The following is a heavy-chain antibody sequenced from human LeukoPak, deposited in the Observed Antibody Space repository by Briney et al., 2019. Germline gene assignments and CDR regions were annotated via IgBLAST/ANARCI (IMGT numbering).Heavy chain of an antibody. D-gene: IGHD3-3*01. CDR3: ARANPYYDFWSGYYTAYNWFDP. Sequence: PSETLSLTCTVSGYSISSGYYWGWIRQPPGKGLEWIGSIYHSGSTYYNPSLKSRVTISVDTSKNQFSLKLSSVTAADTAVYYCARANPYYDFWSGYYTAYNWFDPWGQGTLVTVSS. CDR2: IYHSGST. CDR1: GYSISSGYY. J-gene: IGHJ5*02. V-gene: IGHV4-38-2*02.